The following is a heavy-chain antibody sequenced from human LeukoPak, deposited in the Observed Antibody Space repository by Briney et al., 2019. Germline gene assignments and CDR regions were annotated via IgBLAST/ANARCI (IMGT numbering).Heavy chain of an antibody. CDR3: ARVGGGYSYAFDY. CDR2: INQDGREK. V-gene: IGHV3-7*03. CDR1: GFTFSSYW. D-gene: IGHD5-18*01. Sequence: GGSLRLSCAASGFTFSSYWMSWVRQAPGKGLEWVANINQDGREKYYVDSVKGRFTISRDNAKNSLYLQVNSLRAEDTALYYCARVGGGYSYAFDYWGQGTLVTVSS. J-gene: IGHJ4*02.